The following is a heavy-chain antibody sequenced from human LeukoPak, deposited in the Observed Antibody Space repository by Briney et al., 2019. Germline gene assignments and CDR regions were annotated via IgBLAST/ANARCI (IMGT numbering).Heavy chain of an antibody. CDR2: IYYSGST. D-gene: IGHD1-1*01. CDR3: ARQGQPVTGTRSPIDY. J-gene: IGHJ4*02. Sequence: PSETLSLTCTVSGGSIINSNYYWNWIRQPPGKGLEWIGTIYYSGSTYYNPSLKSRVTISVDTSKNQFSLKLSSVTAADTAVYYCARQGQPVTGTRSPIDYWGQGTLVTVSS. CDR1: GGSIINSNYY. V-gene: IGHV4-39*01.